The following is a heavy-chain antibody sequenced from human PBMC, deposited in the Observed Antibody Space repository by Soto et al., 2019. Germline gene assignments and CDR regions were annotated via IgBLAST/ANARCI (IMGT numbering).Heavy chain of an antibody. CDR3: ARGLEEGMGDY. V-gene: IGHV3-30*04. D-gene: IGHD3-10*01. CDR1: GFTFRSYA. J-gene: IGHJ4*02. CDR2: ISYDGSNK. Sequence: GGSLRLSCAASGFTFRSYAMHWVRQAPGKGLEWVAVISYDGSNKYYADSVKGRFTISRDNSKNTLYLQMDSVGAEDTAVYYCARGLEEGMGDYWGQGTLVTVSS.